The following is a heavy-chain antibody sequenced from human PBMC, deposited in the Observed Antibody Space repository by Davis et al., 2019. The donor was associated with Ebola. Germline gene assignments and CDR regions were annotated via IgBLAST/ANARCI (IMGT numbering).Heavy chain of an antibody. CDR3: SRGGAAYSDLDY. CDR1: GGTFSSYT. CDR2: INPNSGNT. V-gene: IGHV1-8*02. D-gene: IGHD2-21*01. J-gene: IGHJ4*02. Sequence: ASVKVSCKASGGTFSSYTISWVRQAPGQGLEWMGRINPNSGNTGYAQKFQGRVTMTRENSMSTAYMELSSLRSEDTAVYFCSRGGAAYSDLDYWGQGTLVAVSS.